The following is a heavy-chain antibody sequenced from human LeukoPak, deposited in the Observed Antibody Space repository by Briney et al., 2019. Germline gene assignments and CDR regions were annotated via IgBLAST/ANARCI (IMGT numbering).Heavy chain of an antibody. V-gene: IGHV4-39*01. CDR3: ARPPAVAGTFDY. J-gene: IGHJ4*02. CDR2: IYYSGST. CDR1: GGSISSSSYY. Sequence: SETLSLTCTVSGGSISSSSYYWGWIRQPPGKGLEWIGSIYYSGSTYYNPSLKSRVTISVDTSKNQFSLKLSSVTAADTAVYYCARPPAVAGTFDYWGQATLVTVSP. D-gene: IGHD6-19*01.